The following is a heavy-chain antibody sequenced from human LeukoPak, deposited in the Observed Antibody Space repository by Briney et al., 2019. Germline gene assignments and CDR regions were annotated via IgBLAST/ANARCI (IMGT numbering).Heavy chain of an antibody. Sequence: ASETLSLTCTVSGGSISSGSYYWSWIRQPAGKGLEWIGRIYTSGSTNYNPSLKSRVTISVDRSKNQFSLKLSSVTAADTAVYYCARVVGTYYFDYWGQGTLVTVSS. V-gene: IGHV4-61*02. D-gene: IGHD1-26*01. CDR3: ARVVGTYYFDY. J-gene: IGHJ4*02. CDR1: GGSISSGSYY. CDR2: IYTSGST.